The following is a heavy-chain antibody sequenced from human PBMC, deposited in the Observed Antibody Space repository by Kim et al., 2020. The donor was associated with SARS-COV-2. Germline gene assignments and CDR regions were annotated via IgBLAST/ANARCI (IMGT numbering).Heavy chain of an antibody. CDR2: IRSKSNGGTT. CDR1: GFTFTDVW. D-gene: IGHD5-18*01. CDR3: VTELGYGGPIY. J-gene: IGHJ4*02. Sequence: GGSLRLSCAASGFTFTDVWMRWVRQAPGKGLEYIGHIRSKSNGGTTDYEAPVKGRFTISRDDSRNTVYLQMNSLKTEDTAVYYCVTELGYGGPIYWGQGT. V-gene: IGHV3-15*01.